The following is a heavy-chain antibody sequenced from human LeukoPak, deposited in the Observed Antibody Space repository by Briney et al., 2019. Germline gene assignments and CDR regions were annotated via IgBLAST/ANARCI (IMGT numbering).Heavy chain of an antibody. V-gene: IGHV1-8*01. J-gene: IGHJ3*02. CDR3: AAGGPHRAYYDFWSGLTYAFDI. CDR2: MNPNSGNT. CDR1: GYTFTSYD. Sequence: ASVKVSCKATGYTFTSYDINWVRQASGQGLEWMGWMNPNSGNTGYAQKFQGRVTMTRNTSISTAYMELSSLRSEDTAVYYCAAGGPHRAYYDFWSGLTYAFDIWGQGTMVTVSS. D-gene: IGHD3-3*01.